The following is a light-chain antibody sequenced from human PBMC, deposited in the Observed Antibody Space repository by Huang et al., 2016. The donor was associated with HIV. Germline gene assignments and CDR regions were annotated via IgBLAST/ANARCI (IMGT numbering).Light chain of an antibody. Sequence: EIVLTQSPGTLSLSPGERATLSCRASQTVSNNYVAWYQQKPGQAPRLLIYGASTRATAIPDRVSGSGSATVFTLTVSRLEPEDSAVYYCHQYSLSPWTFGQGTKVEIK. V-gene: IGKV3-20*01. CDR1: QTVSNNY. J-gene: IGKJ1*01. CDR3: HQYSLSPWT. CDR2: GAS.